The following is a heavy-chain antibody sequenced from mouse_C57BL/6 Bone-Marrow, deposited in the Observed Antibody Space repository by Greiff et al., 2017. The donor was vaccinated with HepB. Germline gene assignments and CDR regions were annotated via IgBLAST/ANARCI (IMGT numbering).Heavy chain of an antibody. CDR1: GYTFTSYW. J-gene: IGHJ2*01. Sequence: QVQLQQPGAELVRPGSSVKLSCKASGYTFTSYWMDWVKQRPGQGLEWIGNIYPSDSETHYNQKFKDKATLTVDKSSSTAYMQLSSLTSEDSAVYYCARRGLRYFDYWGQGTTLTVSS. V-gene: IGHV1-61*01. CDR2: IYPSDSET. D-gene: IGHD2-4*01. CDR3: ARRGLRYFDY.